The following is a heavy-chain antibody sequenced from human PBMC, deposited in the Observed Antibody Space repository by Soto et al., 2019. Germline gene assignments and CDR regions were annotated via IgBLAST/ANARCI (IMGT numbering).Heavy chain of an antibody. CDR2: MSIDGNVR. V-gene: IGHV3-74*01. D-gene: IGHD2-21*01. Sequence: HPGGSLRLSCAASGFTFTSHWMHWVRQAPGKGLVEVSHMSIDGNVRTYAESVKGRFTISRDNAQNTLYLQMNSLRADDTAVYYCARDVTGSIDSWGQGTLVTVSS. CDR1: GFTFTSHW. CDR3: ARDVTGSIDS. J-gene: IGHJ4*02.